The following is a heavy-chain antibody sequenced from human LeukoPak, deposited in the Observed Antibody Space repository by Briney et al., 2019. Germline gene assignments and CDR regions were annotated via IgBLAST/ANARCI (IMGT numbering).Heavy chain of an antibody. Sequence: SQTLSLTCAISGDGVSSNSAAWNWIRQSPSRGLEWLGRTYYRSKWYNDYAVSVKSRITINPDTSKNQFSLQLNSVTPEDTAVYYCARDRVLPKAGWYGYYFDYWGQGTLVTVSS. V-gene: IGHV6-1*01. D-gene: IGHD6-19*01. CDR2: TYYRSKWYN. CDR3: ARDRVLPKAGWYGYYFDY. CDR1: GDGVSSNSAA. J-gene: IGHJ4*02.